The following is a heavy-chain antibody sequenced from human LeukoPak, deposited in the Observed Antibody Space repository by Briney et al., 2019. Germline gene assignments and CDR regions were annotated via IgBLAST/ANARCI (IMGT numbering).Heavy chain of an antibody. CDR3: ARTPPGGLIDY. CDR2: IIPIFGTA. V-gene: IGHV1-69*13. Sequence: ASVKVSCKASGGTFSSYAISWVRQAPGQGLEWMGGIIPIFGTANYAQKFQGRVTITADESTSTAYMELSSLTSEDTAVYYCARTPPGGLIDYWGQGTLVTVSS. J-gene: IGHJ4*02. CDR1: GGTFSSYA. D-gene: IGHD3-10*01.